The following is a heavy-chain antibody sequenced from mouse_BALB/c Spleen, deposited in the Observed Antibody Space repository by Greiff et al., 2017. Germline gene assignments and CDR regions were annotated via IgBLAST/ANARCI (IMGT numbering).Heavy chain of an antibody. J-gene: IGHJ4*01. D-gene: IGHD1-1*01. CDR3: ARWDYGKAMDY. CDR1: GYTFTSYY. V-gene: IGHV1S56*01. CDR2: IYPGNVNT. Sequence: VQVVESGPELVKPGASVRISCKASGYTFTSYYIHWVKQRPGQGLEWIGWIYPGNVNTKYNEKFKGKATLTADKSSSTAYMQLSSLTSEDSAVYFCARWDYGKAMDYWGQGTSVTVSS.